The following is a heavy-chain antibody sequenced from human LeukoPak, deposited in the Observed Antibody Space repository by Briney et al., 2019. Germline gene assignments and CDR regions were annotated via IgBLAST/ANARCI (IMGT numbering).Heavy chain of an antibody. Sequence: GGSLRLSCAASGFTFTSHEMNWVRQAPGKGLEWDSYVGGSGNSIFYADSVRGRFTISGDNAQHSLSLQMNSLRVEDTAVYYCVRGGGQGDYGERYYFDYWGQGNLVTVSS. CDR2: VGGSGNSI. J-gene: IGHJ4*02. D-gene: IGHD4/OR15-4a*01. CDR3: VRGGGQGDYGERYYFDY. CDR1: GFTFTSHE. V-gene: IGHV3-48*03.